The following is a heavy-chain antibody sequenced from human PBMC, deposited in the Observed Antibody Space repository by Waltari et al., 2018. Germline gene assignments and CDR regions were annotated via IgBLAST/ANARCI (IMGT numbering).Heavy chain of an antibody. CDR2: IGNSGADT. CDR3: AKETGHRGPFDY. D-gene: IGHD2-21*01. Sequence: EVQLLESGGGLVQPGGSLSLSCSASGFTFNSYGMNRVRQSPGKGLEWVSAIGNSGADTYYADSVKGRFTISRDNSKNTLYLQMNSLRVEDTAVYYCAKETGHRGPFDYWGQGTLVTVSS. J-gene: IGHJ4*02. CDR1: GFTFNSYG. V-gene: IGHV3-23*01.